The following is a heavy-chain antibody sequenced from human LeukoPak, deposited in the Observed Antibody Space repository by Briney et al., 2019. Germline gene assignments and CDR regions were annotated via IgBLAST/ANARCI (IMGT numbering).Heavy chain of an antibody. D-gene: IGHD3-3*01. J-gene: IGHJ4*02. CDR3: ARGEVKASLWSGYRWEY. Sequence: GGSLRLSCAASGFTFSNYAMSWVRQAPGKGLEWMTVISYDGNNKLYSDSVKGRFTISRDNSKNTLYLQMNSLRAEDTAVYYCARGEVKASLWSGYRWEYWGQGTLVTVSS. CDR1: GFTFSNYA. CDR2: ISYDGNNK. V-gene: IGHV3-30-3*01.